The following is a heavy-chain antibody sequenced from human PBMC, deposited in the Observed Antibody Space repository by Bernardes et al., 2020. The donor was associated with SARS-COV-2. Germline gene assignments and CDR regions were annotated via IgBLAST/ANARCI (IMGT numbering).Heavy chain of an antibody. D-gene: IGHD6-19*01. CDR1: GYTLTELS. Sequence: ASVKVSCKVFGYTLTELSMHWVRQAPGKGLEWMGGFDPEDGETIYAQKFQGRVTMTEDTSTDTAYMELSSLRSEDTAVYYCATGLAVAGLPLNYYYYYGMDVWGQGTTVTVSS. V-gene: IGHV1-24*01. J-gene: IGHJ6*02. CDR3: ATGLAVAGLPLNYYYYYGMDV. CDR2: FDPEDGET.